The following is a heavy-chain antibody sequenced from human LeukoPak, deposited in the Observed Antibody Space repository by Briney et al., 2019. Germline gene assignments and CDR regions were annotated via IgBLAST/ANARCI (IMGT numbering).Heavy chain of an antibody. D-gene: IGHD3-10*01. Sequence: GSSMKVSCKASGGTFSSYAISWVRQAPGQGLEWMGRIIPILGIANYAQKVQGRVTITADKSKSTAYMELSSLRSEGTAVYYCARDSTGYYGSGSPYWGQGTLVTVSS. CDR1: GGTFSSYA. CDR2: IIPILGIA. J-gene: IGHJ4*02. V-gene: IGHV1-69*04. CDR3: ARDSTGYYGSGSPY.